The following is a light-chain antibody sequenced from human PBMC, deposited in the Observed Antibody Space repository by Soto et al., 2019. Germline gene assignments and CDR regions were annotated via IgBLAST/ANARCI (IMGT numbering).Light chain of an antibody. CDR2: DVS. CDR3: CSYAGSYV. V-gene: IGLV2-11*01. CDR1: SSDVGGYNY. J-gene: IGLJ1*01. Sequence: QSALTQPRSVSGSPGQSVTISCTGTSSDVGGYNYVSWYQQHPGNAPKLMIYDVSKRPSGVPDRFSGSKSGNTASLTIAGLQAEEEADYYCCSYAGSYVFGTGTKLTVL.